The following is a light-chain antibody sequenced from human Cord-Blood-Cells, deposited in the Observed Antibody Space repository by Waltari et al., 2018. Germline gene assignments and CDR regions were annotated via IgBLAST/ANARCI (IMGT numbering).Light chain of an antibody. V-gene: IGKV1-5*01. CDR1: QSISSW. CDR2: DAS. Sequence: IQMTRSPSTLSASVRERVTITCRASQSISSWLAWYQQKPGKAPKLLIYDASSLESGGPSRFSGSGSGTEFTLTISSLQPDDFATYYCQQYNSYSTFGQGTKLEIK. J-gene: IGKJ2*01. CDR3: QQYNSYST.